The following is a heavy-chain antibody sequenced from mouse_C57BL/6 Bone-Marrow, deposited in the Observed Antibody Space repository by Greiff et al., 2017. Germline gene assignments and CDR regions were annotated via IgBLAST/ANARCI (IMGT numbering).Heavy chain of an antibody. CDR3: ARDYEPWFDY. CDR1: GFTFSSYA. J-gene: IGHJ3*01. D-gene: IGHD2-12*01. V-gene: IGHV5-4*01. Sequence: EVLLVESGGGLVKPGGSLKLSCAASGFTFSSYAMSWVRQTPEKRLEWVATISDGGSYTYYPDNLKGRFTISRDNAKNNLYLQMSHLKSEDTAMYYGARDYEPWFDYWGQGTLVTVSA. CDR2: ISDGGSYT.